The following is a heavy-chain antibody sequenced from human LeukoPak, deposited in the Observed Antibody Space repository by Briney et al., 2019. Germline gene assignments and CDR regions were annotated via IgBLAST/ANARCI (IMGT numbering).Heavy chain of an antibody. CDR2: ITINGGDT. J-gene: IGHJ4*02. CDR3: ARARNYDSSAYYNDY. D-gene: IGHD3-22*01. Sequence: PGRSLRLSCAASGFTFSSYAFHWVRQAPGKGLEYVSAITINGGDTYYANSVRGRFTISRDNSKNTLYLQMGSLRAEDMAVYYCARARNYDSSAYYNDYWGQGTLVTVSS. V-gene: IGHV3-64*01. CDR1: GFTFSSYA.